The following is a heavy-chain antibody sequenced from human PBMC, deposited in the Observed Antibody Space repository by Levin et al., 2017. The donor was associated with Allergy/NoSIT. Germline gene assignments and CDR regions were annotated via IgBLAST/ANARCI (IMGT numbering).Heavy chain of an antibody. D-gene: IGHD5-18*01. CDR1: GFTVGRNF. J-gene: IGHJ6*04. V-gene: IGHV3-66*02. CDR2: IYSGGNT. Sequence: PGGSLRLSCAVSGFTVGRNFMTWVRQAPGKGPEWVSLIYSGGNTDYADSVKGRFTISRDNSRNTLYLQMNSLRAEDTAVYYCARKTDTLEKSAGSPGDVWGKGTPVTVTS. CDR3: ARKTDTLEKSAGSPGDV.